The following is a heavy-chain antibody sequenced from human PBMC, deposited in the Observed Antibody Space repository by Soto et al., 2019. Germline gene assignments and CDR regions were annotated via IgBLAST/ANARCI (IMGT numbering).Heavy chain of an antibody. CDR3: ARDGLHSSSWYRDYYYYYGMDV. Sequence: WGSLRLSCAASGFAFISYAIHLFRHAPFKWLEWVAVISYDGSNKYYADSVKGRFTISRDNSKNTLYLQMNSLRAEDTAVYYCARDGLHSSSWYRDYYYYYGMDVWGQGTTVTVSS. J-gene: IGHJ6*02. CDR1: GFAFISYA. D-gene: IGHD6-13*01. CDR2: ISYDGSNK. V-gene: IGHV3-30-3*01.